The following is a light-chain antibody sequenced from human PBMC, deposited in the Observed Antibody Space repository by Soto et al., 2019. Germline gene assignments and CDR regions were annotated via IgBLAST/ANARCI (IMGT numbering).Light chain of an antibody. CDR3: QQYNSFIWT. Sequence: DIQMTQSPSTLSASVGDRVTIIGRASQSISSWLAWYQQKGGKAPKLLISKASNLDSGVPSRFSGSGSGTEFNLTISSLQPEDFATYYCQQYNSFIWTFGQGTKVDIK. CDR1: QSISSW. CDR2: KAS. V-gene: IGKV1-5*03. J-gene: IGKJ1*01.